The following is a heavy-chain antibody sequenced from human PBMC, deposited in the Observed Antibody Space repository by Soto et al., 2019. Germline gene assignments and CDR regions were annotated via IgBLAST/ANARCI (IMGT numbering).Heavy chain of an antibody. V-gene: IGHV4-61*01. D-gene: IGHD2-2*01. CDR3: ATLLVGNGGRGY. J-gene: IGHJ4*02. CDR2: FSDSGDS. Sequence: QVRLQESGPGLLKPSETLSLTCSVSGASVSSDSYHWSWIRQPTGKGLEWIGYFSDSGDSNYHPSPNRRLTISVDTSTNLLSLRLSSVTAADTAVYYCATLLVGNGGRGYWGQGMLVSVSS. CDR1: GASVSSDSYH.